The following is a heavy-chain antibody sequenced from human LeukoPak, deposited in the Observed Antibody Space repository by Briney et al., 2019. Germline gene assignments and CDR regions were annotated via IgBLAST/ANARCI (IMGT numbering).Heavy chain of an antibody. J-gene: IGHJ5*02. CDR3: ARAKKYSGSYATWFDP. V-gene: IGHV3-11*01. CDR1: GFTFNDYY. CDR2: ISDSGSAI. Sequence: GGSLRLSCAASGFTFNDYYMSWIRQAPGKGLEWISYISDSGSAIYYADSVKGRFTISRDNAQRSLYLQMDSLRVEDTAVYYCARAKKYSGSYATWFDPWGQGTLVTVSS. D-gene: IGHD1-26*01.